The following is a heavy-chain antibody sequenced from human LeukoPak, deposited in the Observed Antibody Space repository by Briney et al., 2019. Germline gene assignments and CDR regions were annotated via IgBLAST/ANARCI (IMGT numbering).Heavy chain of an antibody. CDR3: ARGGSPPEALGDAFDI. V-gene: IGHV3-74*01. J-gene: IGHJ3*02. D-gene: IGHD1-26*01. Sequence: GGSLRLSCVASGFTFSSHWMHWVRRAPGKGLVWVSRVNSDGSSIRYADSVQGRFTISRDNGRNTLYLQMNSLRAGDTAVYYCARGGSPPEALGDAFDIWGQGTMVTVSS. CDR1: GFTFSSHW. CDR2: VNSDGSSI.